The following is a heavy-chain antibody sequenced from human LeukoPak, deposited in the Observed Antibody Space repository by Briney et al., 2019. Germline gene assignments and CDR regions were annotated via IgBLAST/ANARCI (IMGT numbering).Heavy chain of an antibody. CDR2: ISSSGSTI. Sequence: GGSLRLSCAASGFAFSSYEMNWVRQAPGKGLEWVSYISSSGSTIYYADSVKGRFSISRDNSKNTLYLQMNSLRAEDTAVYYGAKFRRLTAIAGFDYGGQGILVTVSS. V-gene: IGHV3-48*03. CDR3: AKFRRLTAIAGFDY. CDR1: GFAFSSYE. D-gene: IGHD6-13*01. J-gene: IGHJ4*02.